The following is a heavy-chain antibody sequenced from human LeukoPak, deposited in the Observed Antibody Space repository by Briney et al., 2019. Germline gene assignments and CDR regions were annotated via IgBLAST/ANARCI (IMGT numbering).Heavy chain of an antibody. V-gene: IGHV1-69*04. CDR3: ARDPDTSGSYYFDY. Sequence: ASVKVSCKASGGTFSSYAISWVRQAPGQGLEWMGRIIPILGIANYAQKFQGRVTITADKSTSTAYMELSSLRSEDTAVYYCARDPDTSGSYYFDYWGQGTLVTVSS. J-gene: IGHJ4*02. CDR1: GGTFSSYA. CDR2: IIPILGIA. D-gene: IGHD1-26*01.